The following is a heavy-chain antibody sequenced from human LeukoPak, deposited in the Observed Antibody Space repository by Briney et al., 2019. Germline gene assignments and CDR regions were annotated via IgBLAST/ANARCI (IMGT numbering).Heavy chain of an antibody. CDR3: AGHYYGSGSYYKAANWFDP. CDR1: GFTFSSYW. Sequence: GGSLRLSCAASGFTFSSYWMSWVRQAPGKGLEWVANIKQDGSEKYYADSVKGRFTISRDNSKNTLYLQMNSLRAEDTAVYYCAGHYYGSGSYYKAANWFDPWGQGTLVTVSS. V-gene: IGHV3-7*01. J-gene: IGHJ5*02. CDR2: IKQDGSEK. D-gene: IGHD3-10*01.